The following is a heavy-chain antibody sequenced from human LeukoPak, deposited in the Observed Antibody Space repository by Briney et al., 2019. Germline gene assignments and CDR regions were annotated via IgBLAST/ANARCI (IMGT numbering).Heavy chain of an antibody. CDR2: IITNLAST. Sequence: SVKVSCKASGSAFSGYTITWVRQAPGQGLEWVGGIITNLASTNYAQKFQGRVTISADVSTSTAYMQLRSLTSEDTAFYYCALAFSGYDRWFPEPPDQWGQGTLVTVSS. CDR1: GSAFSGYT. CDR3: ALAFSGYDRWFPEPPDQ. V-gene: IGHV1-69*13. D-gene: IGHD5-12*01. J-gene: IGHJ4*02.